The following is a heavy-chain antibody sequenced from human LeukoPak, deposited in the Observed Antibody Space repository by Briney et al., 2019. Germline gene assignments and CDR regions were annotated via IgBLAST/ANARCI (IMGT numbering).Heavy chain of an antibody. J-gene: IGHJ4*02. Sequence: GGSLRLSCAASGFTFSSYAMSWVRQAPGKGLEWVSAISGSGGSTYYADSVKGRFTISRVNSKNTLYLQMNSLRAEDTAVYYCAKSLLWFGELPIYWGQGTLVTVSS. D-gene: IGHD3-10*01. CDR1: GFTFSSYA. V-gene: IGHV3-23*01. CDR3: AKSLLWFGELPIY. CDR2: ISGSGGST.